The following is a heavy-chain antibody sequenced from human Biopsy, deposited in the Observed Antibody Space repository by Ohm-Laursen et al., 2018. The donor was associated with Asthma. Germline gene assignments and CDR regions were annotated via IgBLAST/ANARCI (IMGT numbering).Heavy chain of an antibody. CDR1: GDSFTNYA. V-gene: IGHV1-69*13. Sequence: SVKVSCKASGDSFTNYAISWVRQAPGQGLEWMGGLIPVLGTPDHAQMFEGRVTITADESTSTAYMELSSLSSEDTAVYYCARGYSGSDRIVYYYSGLEVWGQGTTVTVSS. J-gene: IGHJ6*02. CDR3: ARGYSGSDRIVYYYSGLEV. CDR2: LIPVLGTP. D-gene: IGHD5-12*01.